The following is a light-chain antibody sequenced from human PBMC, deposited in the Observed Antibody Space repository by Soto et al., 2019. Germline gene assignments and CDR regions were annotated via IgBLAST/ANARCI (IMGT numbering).Light chain of an antibody. V-gene: IGLV2-14*01. CDR2: DVS. J-gene: IGLJ1*01. CDR1: SIDVGGYNY. CDR3: SSYTPSGFV. Sequence: QSVLTQPASVSVSPGQSITISCTGTSIDVGGYNYVSWFQQHPGKAPKLMIYDVSARPSGVSNRFSGSKSGNTASLTISGLQAEDEADYYCSSYTPSGFVFGPGTKLTVL.